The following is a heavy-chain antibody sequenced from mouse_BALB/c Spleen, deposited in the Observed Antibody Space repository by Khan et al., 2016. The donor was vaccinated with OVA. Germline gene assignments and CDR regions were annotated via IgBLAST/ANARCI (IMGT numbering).Heavy chain of an antibody. D-gene: IGHD1-3*01. CDR1: GYSIPSDYA. CDR2: ITYRGST. V-gene: IGHV3-2*02. J-gene: IGHJ3*01. CDR3: ARDNYFAY. Sequence: EVQLQESGPGLVKPSQSLSLTCTVTGYSIPSDYAWNWIRQFPGNKLEWMGYITYRGSTAYNPSLKSRISITRDTSKNQFFLQLNSVTPEDTATYYCARDNYFAYWGQGTLVTVSA.